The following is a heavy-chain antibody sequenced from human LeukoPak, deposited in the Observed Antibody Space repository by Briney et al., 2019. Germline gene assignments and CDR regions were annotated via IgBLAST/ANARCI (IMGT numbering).Heavy chain of an antibody. J-gene: IGHJ5*02. CDR2: IYHSGNT. CDR1: GASISSGDYY. V-gene: IGHV4-30-4*01. Sequence: SETLSLTCTVSGASISSGDYYWSWIRQSPGKGLEWIGYIYHSGNTYYNPSLESRLTISVDTSKSQFSLKLTSKTAADTAVYYCARAYPTSSWASGFDPWGQGTLVTVSS. D-gene: IGHD6-13*01. CDR3: ARAYPTSSWASGFDP.